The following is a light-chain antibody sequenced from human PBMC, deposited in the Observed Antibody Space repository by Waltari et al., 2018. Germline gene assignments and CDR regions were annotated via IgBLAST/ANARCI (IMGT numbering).Light chain of an antibody. J-gene: IGKJ4*01. CDR2: SAS. CDR3: QQYYSAPLT. CDR1: QSLLYSSKNKNY. V-gene: IGKV4-1*01. Sequence: DIVMTQSPDSLAVSVGERATINCKSSQSLLYSSKNKNYLGWYQQQPGQAPKLLIYSASTREAGVPDRFSGSGSGTEFTLTINSLQAEDVAVYYCQQYYSAPLTFGGGTKVEIK.